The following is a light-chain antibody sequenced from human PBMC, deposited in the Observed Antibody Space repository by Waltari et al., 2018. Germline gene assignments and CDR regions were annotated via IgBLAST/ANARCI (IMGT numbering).Light chain of an antibody. CDR3: TSYTSRGTVV. CDR2: EVS. CDR1: SSDVGGYNY. J-gene: IGLJ2*01. Sequence: QSALTQAASVSGSPGQSITISCTGTSSDVGGYNYFSWYQQHPGKAPKLMIYEVSNRPSGDSSRFSGSKSGNTASLTISGLQAEDEADYYCTSYTSRGTVVFGGGTKLTVL. V-gene: IGLV2-14*01.